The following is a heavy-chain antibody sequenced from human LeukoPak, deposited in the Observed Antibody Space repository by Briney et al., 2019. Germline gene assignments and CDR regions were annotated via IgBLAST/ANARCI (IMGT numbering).Heavy chain of an antibody. CDR2: LWYDGSNK. J-gene: IGHJ4*02. D-gene: IGHD2-15*01. Sequence: GRSLRLSCAASGFTFSSYGMHWVRQAPGKGLEWVAVLWYDGSNKYYADSVKGRFTISRDNSKNTLYLQMNSLRAEDTAVYYCARDSLGGYCSGGSCYLDYWGQGTLVTVSS. V-gene: IGHV3-33*01. CDR1: GFTFSSYG. CDR3: ARDSLGGYCSGGSCYLDY.